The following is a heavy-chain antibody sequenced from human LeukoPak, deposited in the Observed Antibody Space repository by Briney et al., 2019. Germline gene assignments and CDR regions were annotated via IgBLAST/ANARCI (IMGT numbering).Heavy chain of an antibody. J-gene: IGHJ4*02. Sequence: PGGSLRLSCAAFGFIFDDYGMSWVRQAPGKALEWVSGINWNGSITGYADSVKGRFTISRDNAKNSLYLQMNSLRAEDTALYYCARVYLSQQLVPGLDYWGQGTLVTVSS. D-gene: IGHD6-13*01. CDR3: ARVYLSQQLVPGLDY. CDR1: GFIFDDYG. CDR2: INWNGSIT. V-gene: IGHV3-20*04.